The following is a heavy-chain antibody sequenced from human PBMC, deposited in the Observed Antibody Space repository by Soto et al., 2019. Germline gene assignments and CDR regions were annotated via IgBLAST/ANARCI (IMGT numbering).Heavy chain of an antibody. CDR2: IIPIFGTA. CDR3: ARAPPAAAGAYYFDY. CDR1: GCTFNSYA. Sequence: QVQLVQSGAEVKKPGSSVKVSCKASGCTFNSYAISWVRQAPGQGLEWMGGIIPIFGTANYAQKFQGSVTITVDESTSAAYMELSSLRSEDTAVYYFARAPPAAAGAYYFDYCGQGTLVTVSS. V-gene: IGHV1-69*01. D-gene: IGHD6-13*01. J-gene: IGHJ4*02.